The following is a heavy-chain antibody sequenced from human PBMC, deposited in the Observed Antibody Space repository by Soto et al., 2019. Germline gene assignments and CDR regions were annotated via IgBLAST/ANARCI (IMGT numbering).Heavy chain of an antibody. D-gene: IGHD3-22*01. CDR1: GFTFSNYN. CDR3: ARARGQYYDSSGYF. Sequence: GGSLRLSCAASGFTFSNYNMNWVRQAPGKGLEWVSYISSTSNTIYYADSVKGRFTISRDNAKNSLYLQMNSLRAEDTAVYYCARARGQYYDSSGYFRGQGTLVTVSS. V-gene: IGHV3-48*01. CDR2: ISSTSNTI. J-gene: IGHJ4*02.